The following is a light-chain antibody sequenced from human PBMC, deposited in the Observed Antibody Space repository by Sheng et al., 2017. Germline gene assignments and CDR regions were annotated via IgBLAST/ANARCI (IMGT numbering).Light chain of an antibody. CDR3: QQYFDFPRT. CDR2: AAS. J-gene: IGKJ1*01. Sequence: VIWVTQSPSLLSASAGDKVSINCRVSQDIKDYSGWYQQKPGKAPNLLIYAASRLNTGVPSRFSGSGYGTNFTLTISRLQSEDVAIYYCQQYFDFPRTFGLGPKVEI. V-gene: IGKV1D-8*01. CDR1: QDIKDY.